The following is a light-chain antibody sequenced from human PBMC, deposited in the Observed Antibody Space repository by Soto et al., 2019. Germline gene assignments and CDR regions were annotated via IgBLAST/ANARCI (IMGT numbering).Light chain of an antibody. Sequence: IQMTQSPSSLSASVGDRVTITCRASQGIRDDLAWYQQKPGKAPKLLVYSASSLPSGVPSRFSGSGSGTDFTLTISSLQPEDFATYFCLHDYEFPFTFGPGTRVDIK. J-gene: IGKJ3*01. CDR3: LHDYEFPFT. V-gene: IGKV1-6*01. CDR2: SAS. CDR1: QGIRDD.